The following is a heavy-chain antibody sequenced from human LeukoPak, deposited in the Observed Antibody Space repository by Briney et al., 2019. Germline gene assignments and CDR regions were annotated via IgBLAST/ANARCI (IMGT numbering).Heavy chain of an antibody. D-gene: IGHD6-13*01. Sequence: GGSLRLSCAASGFTFSSYAMSWVRQAPGKGLEWVSAISGSDGSTYYADSVKGRFTISRDNSKNTLYLQMNSLRAEDTALYYCAKDMGYSSSWYAYDYWGQGTLVTVSS. CDR1: GFTFSSYA. CDR3: AKDMGYSSSWYAYDY. V-gene: IGHV3-23*01. CDR2: ISGSDGST. J-gene: IGHJ4*02.